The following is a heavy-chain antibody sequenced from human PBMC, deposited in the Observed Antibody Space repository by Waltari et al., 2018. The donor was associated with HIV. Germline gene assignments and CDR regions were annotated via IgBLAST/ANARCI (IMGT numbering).Heavy chain of an antibody. V-gene: IGHV4-30-4*08. CDR2: IYYNENT. J-gene: IGHJ3*02. CDR1: GGSVSSSDYY. Sequence: QVQLQESGPGLVKPSQTLSLTCTVSGGSVSSSDYYWNWIRQPPGKGLEWIGYIYYNENTYYNPSLKSRRTISLDRSKSQFSLKLSSVTAADTAVYYCARSRHDYYDSSGYYRGAFDIWGQGTMVPVSS. D-gene: IGHD3-22*01. CDR3: ARSRHDYYDSSGYYRGAFDI.